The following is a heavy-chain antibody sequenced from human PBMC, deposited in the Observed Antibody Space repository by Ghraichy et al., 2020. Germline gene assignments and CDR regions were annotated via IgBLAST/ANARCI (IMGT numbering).Heavy chain of an antibody. Sequence: GESLNISCVASGFTFSAFAMAWVRQAPGKGLEWVASITGSGGSTYYADSEKGRFTISRDNSRNTLFLDVNSLRGEDTAVYFCAKDQRRTAVYYFDSWGQGTLVTVSS. J-gene: IGHJ4*02. CDR1: GFTFSAFA. CDR3: AKDQRRTAVYYFDS. CDR2: ITGSGGST. V-gene: IGHV3-23*01. D-gene: IGHD6-13*01.